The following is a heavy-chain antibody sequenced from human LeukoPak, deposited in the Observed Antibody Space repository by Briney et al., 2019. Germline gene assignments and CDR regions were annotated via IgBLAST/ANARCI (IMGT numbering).Heavy chain of an antibody. CDR2: INTNTGNP. D-gene: IGHD3-10*01. Sequence: ASVKVSCKASGYTFTSYAMNWARQAPGQGLEWMGWINTNTGNPTYAQGFTGRFVFSLDTSVSTAYLQISSLKAEDTAVYYCAREIGSQGGDAFDIWGQGTMVTVSS. V-gene: IGHV7-4-1*02. CDR3: AREIGSQGGDAFDI. CDR1: GYTFTSYA. J-gene: IGHJ3*02.